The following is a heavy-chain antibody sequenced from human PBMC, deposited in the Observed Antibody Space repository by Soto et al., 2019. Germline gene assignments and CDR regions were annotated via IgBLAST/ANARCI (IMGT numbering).Heavy chain of an antibody. V-gene: IGHV4-59*12. CDR2: IYYSGST. J-gene: IGHJ5*02. D-gene: IGHD1-26*01. Sequence: SETLSLTCTVSGGSISSYYWSWIRQPPWKGLEWIGYIYYSGSTNYNPSLKSRVTISVETPKNQFSLKLSSVTAADTAVYYCARELSGSYFRYYNWFNPSAQGTLVTLSS. CDR3: ARELSGSYFRYYNWFNP. CDR1: GGSISSYY.